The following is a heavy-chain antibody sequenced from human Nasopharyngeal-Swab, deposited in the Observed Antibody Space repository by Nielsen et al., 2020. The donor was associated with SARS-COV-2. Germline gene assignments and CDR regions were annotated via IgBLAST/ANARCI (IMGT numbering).Heavy chain of an antibody. CDR1: GYTFTSYA. CDR2: INAGNGNT. CDR3: ARPLVPAALRYYYYGMDV. D-gene: IGHD2-2*01. Sequence: ASVKVSCKASGYTFTSYAMHWVRQAPGQRLEWMGWINAGNGNTKYSQKFQGGVTITRDTSASTAYMELSSLRSEDTAVYYCARPLVPAALRYYYYGMDVWGQGTTVTVSS. J-gene: IGHJ6*02. V-gene: IGHV1-3*01.